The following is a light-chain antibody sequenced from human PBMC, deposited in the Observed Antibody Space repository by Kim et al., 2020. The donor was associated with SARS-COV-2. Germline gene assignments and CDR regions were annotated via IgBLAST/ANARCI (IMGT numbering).Light chain of an antibody. Sequence: DIQMTQSPSTLSASVGYRVTITCRASQSISSWLAWYQQKPGKAPKLLIYKASSLESGVPSRFSGSGSGTEFTLTISSLQPDDFATYYCQQYNSYPFGQGTKVDIK. J-gene: IGKJ1*01. CDR3: QQYNSYP. CDR2: KAS. CDR1: QSISSW. V-gene: IGKV1-5*03.